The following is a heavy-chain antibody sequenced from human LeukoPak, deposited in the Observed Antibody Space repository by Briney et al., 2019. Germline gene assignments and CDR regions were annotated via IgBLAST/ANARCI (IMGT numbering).Heavy chain of an antibody. J-gene: IGHJ4*02. D-gene: IGHD3-9*01. CDR2: IYWDDNK. Sequence: SGPTLVNPTQTLTLTCTFSGFSLTTSGVGVGWIRQPPGKALEWLALIYWDDNKRYSPSLKTRLTITKDTSKNQVVLRMTNLDAVDTGTYYCAHSIRYFDWLFFPPYYFDYWGQGTLVSVSS. V-gene: IGHV2-5*02. CDR3: AHSIRYFDWLFFPPYYFDY. CDR1: GFSLTTSGVG.